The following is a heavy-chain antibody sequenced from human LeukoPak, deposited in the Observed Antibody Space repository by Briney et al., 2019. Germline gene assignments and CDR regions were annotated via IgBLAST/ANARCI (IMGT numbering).Heavy chain of an antibody. CDR2: INHSGST. D-gene: IGHD6-19*01. J-gene: IGHJ4*02. V-gene: IGHV4-34*01. CDR3: ARGFGYSSGWYYRGYYFDY. Sequence: KSSETLSLTCAVYGGSFSGYYWSWIRQPPGKGLEWIGEINHSGSTNYNPSLKSRVTISVDTSKNQFSLKLSSVTAADTAVYYCARGFGYSSGWYYRGYYFDYWGQGTLVTVSS. CDR1: GGSFSGYY.